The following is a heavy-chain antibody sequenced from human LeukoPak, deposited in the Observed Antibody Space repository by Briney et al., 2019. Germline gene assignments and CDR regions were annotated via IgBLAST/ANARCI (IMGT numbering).Heavy chain of an antibody. CDR2: IHYSGGT. CDR3: ARTGAATWKYYFDS. D-gene: IGHD1-1*01. V-gene: IGHV4-39*01. J-gene: IGHJ4*02. CDR1: GDSISSSSYY. Sequence: PSETLSLTCTVSGDSISSSSYYWGWIRQPPGKGLECIGNIHYSGGTYYNPSLKSRVTISVDTSKNQISLKLSSVTAADTAVYYCARTGAATWKYYFDSWGQGILATVSS.